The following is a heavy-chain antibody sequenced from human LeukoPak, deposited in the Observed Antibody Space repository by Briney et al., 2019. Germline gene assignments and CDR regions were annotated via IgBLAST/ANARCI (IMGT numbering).Heavy chain of an antibody. Sequence: PSETLSLTCAVYGGSFSGYYWSWIRQPPGKWLEWIGEINHSGSTNYNPSLKSRVTISVDTSKNQFSLKLSSVTAADTAVYYCARGLPLDAFDIWGQGTMVTVSS. J-gene: IGHJ3*02. CDR2: INHSGST. CDR1: GGSFSGYY. CDR3: ARGLPLDAFDI. V-gene: IGHV4-34*01.